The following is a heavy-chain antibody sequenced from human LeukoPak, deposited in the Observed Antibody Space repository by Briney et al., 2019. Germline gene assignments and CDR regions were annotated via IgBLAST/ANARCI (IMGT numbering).Heavy chain of an antibody. CDR3: ARARETVAIDY. J-gene: IGHJ4*02. CDR1: GGSISSGDYY. V-gene: IGHV4-30-4*08. D-gene: IGHD5-12*01. Sequence: SQTLSLTCTVSGGSISSGDYYWTWIRQPPGKGLEWIAEINHSGSTNYNPSLKSRVTISADTSKNQFSLKMNSVTAADTAVYYCARARETVAIDYWGQGTLVTVSS. CDR2: INHSGST.